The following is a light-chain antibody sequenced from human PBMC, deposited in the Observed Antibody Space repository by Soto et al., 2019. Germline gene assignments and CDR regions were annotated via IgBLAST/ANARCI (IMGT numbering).Light chain of an antibody. CDR3: AAWDDSLNGYV. Sequence: QSVLAQPPSASGTPGQRVTISCSGSRSNIGSDTVNWYQHLPGTAPKLLMFAHNQRPSGVPDRFSGSKSGTSASLAISGLQPEDEADYYCAAWDDSLNGYVFGTGTKLTVL. CDR2: AHN. J-gene: IGLJ1*01. V-gene: IGLV1-44*01. CDR1: RSNIGSDT.